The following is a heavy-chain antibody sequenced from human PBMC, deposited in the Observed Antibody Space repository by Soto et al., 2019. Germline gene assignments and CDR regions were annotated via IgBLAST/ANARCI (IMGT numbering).Heavy chain of an antibody. Sequence: QVQLQESGPGLVKPSQTLSLSGTVSGDSLSSGGHYWSWIRQHPGKGLEWIGHIYDSVNTYYSPSLRSRVTISADMSKNQFSLNLRSVTAADTAVYYCARVDHRGYFAILTDYWGHGTLVTVSS. CDR2: IYDSVNT. D-gene: IGHD3-9*01. J-gene: IGHJ4*01. CDR3: ARVDHRGYFAILTDY. CDR1: GDSLSSGGHY. V-gene: IGHV4-31*03.